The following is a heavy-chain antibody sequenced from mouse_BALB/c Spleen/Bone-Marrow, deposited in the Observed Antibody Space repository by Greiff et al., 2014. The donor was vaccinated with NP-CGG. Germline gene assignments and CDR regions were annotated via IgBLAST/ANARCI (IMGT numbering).Heavy chain of an antibody. CDR2: ISSGGSYT. Sequence: EVKLVESGGDLVKPGGSLKLSCAASGFTFSSYGMSWVRQTPDKRLEWVATISSGGSYTYYPDSVKGRFTISRDNAKNTLYLQMSSLKSEDTAMYYCASTITTVVAEDAMDYWGQGTSVTASS. V-gene: IGHV5-6*01. CDR1: GFTFSSYG. D-gene: IGHD1-1*01. J-gene: IGHJ4*01. CDR3: ASTITTVVAEDAMDY.